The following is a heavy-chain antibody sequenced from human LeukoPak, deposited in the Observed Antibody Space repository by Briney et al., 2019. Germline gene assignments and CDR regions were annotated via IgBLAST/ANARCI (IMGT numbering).Heavy chain of an antibody. D-gene: IGHD4-17*01. CDR2: ISYDGSNK. Sequence: PGGSLRLSCAASGFTFSSYGMHWVRQAPGKGLEWVAVISYDGSNKYYADSVKGRFTISRDNSKNTLYLQMNSLRAEGTAVYYCAKDLYYGDYLLHGMDVWGQGTTVTVS. J-gene: IGHJ6*02. CDR1: GFTFSSYG. V-gene: IGHV3-30*18. CDR3: AKDLYYGDYLLHGMDV.